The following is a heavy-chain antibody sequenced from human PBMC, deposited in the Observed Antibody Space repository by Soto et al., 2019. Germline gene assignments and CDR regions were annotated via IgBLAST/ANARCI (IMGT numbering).Heavy chain of an antibody. D-gene: IGHD6-19*01. J-gene: IGHJ4*01. CDR3: AGDLQSIEAGY. Sequence: ASVKVSCKASGYTFTSYGISCVRQAPGQGLEWMGWISAYNGNTNYAQKLQGRVTMTTDTSTSTAYMELRSLRSDDTAVYYCAGDLQSIEAGYWGHGTLVTVSS. CDR2: ISAYNGNT. CDR1: GYTFTSYG. V-gene: IGHV1-18*01.